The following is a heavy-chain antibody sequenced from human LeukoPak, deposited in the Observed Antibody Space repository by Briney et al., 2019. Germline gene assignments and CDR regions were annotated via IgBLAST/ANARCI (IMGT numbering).Heavy chain of an antibody. V-gene: IGHV1-69*04. J-gene: IGHJ6*02. CDR2: IIPILGIA. CDR1: VGTFSSYV. CDR3: ASRVTYRLDYYYGMDV. D-gene: IGHD2-21*02. Sequence: SSVKVSCKASVGTFSSYVISWVRQPPGQGGEWMGRIIPILGIANYAQKFQGRVTITADKSTSTAYMELSRLRSEDTAVYYCASRVTYRLDYYYGMDVWGQGTTVTVSS.